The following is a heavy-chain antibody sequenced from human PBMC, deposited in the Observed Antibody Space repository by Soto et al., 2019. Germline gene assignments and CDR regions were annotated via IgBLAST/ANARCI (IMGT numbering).Heavy chain of an antibody. V-gene: IGHV4-59*12. CDR3: ARGRNYYDSSGDSWFDP. CDR1: GDSISSYS. J-gene: IGHJ5*02. Sequence: SETLSLTCTVSGDSISSYSWSWIRQPPGKGLEWIGYIHYNGTTNYNMSLKSRVTISVDRSKNQFSLKLSSVTAADTAVYYCARGRNYYDSSGDSWFDPWGQGTLVTVS. D-gene: IGHD3-22*01. CDR2: IHYNGTT.